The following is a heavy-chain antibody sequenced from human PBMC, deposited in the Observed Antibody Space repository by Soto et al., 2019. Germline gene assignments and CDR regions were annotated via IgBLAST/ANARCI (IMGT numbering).Heavy chain of an antibody. CDR3: XXXGXSGVSCGWFDP. CDR1: GFTFSDYA. D-gene: IGHD2-8*02. CDR2: ISGSGGDT. J-gene: IGHJ5*02. Sequence: EVQLLESGGGLVQPGGSLRLSCAASGFTFSDYAMNWVRQAPGKGLEWVSGISGSGGDTYYTDSVNGRFTISRDNXXXXXXXXXXXXXXXXXXXXXXXXXGXSGVSCGWFDPWGQGTLVTVSS. V-gene: IGHV3-23*01.